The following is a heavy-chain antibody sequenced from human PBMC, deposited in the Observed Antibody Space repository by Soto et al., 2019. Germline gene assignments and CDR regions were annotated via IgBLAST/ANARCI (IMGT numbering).Heavy chain of an antibody. CDR2: IYYSGST. D-gene: IGHD2-21*02. V-gene: IGHV4-39*01. Sequence: SETLSLTCTVSGGSISSSSYYWGWIRQPPGKGLEWIGSIYYSGSTYYNPSLKSRVTISVDTSKNQFSLKLSSVTAADTAVYYCSVQYCGGDCSNYYYYGMDAWGQGTTVTVSS. J-gene: IGHJ6*02. CDR1: GGSISSSSYY. CDR3: SVQYCGGDCSNYYYYGMDA.